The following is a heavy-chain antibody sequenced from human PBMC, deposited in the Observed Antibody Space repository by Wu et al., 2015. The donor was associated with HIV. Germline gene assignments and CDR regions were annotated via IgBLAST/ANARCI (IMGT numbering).Heavy chain of an antibody. CDR3: AIRLRFGNDFDY. V-gene: IGHV1-8*01. CDR2: MNPGSGNT. J-gene: IGHJ4*02. CDR1: GYSFVTYD. D-gene: IGHD3-3*01. Sequence: QVQLVQSGAAVKNPGATVKVSCKASGYSFVTYDLNWVRQAPGQGLEWMGWMNPGSGNTGYAQRFEGRVTMTRNTSITTAYMELSSLTSEDTAVYYCAIRLRFGNDFDYWGQGTLVTVSS.